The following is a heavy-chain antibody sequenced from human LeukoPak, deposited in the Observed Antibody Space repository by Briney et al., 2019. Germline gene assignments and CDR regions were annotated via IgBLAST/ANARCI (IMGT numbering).Heavy chain of an antibody. CDR1: GLVVSNNF. J-gene: IGHJ4*01. CDR3: ARGVDRWNYFDY. CDR2: IYSGGNT. V-gene: IGHV3-53*01. D-gene: IGHD4-23*01. Sequence: GGSLRLSCAASGLVVSNNFMSWVRQAPGKGLEWVSFIYSGGNTFYADSVKGRFTVSRDNSMNTLSLQMSSLRAEDTAVYYCARGVDRWNYFDYWGHGTLVTVSS.